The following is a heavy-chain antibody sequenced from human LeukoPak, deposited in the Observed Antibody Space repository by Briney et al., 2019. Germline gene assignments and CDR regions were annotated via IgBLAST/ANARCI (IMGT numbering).Heavy chain of an antibody. CDR2: ISWNSGSI. V-gene: IGHV3-9*01. CDR3: AKDKDVAVVYYFDY. Sequence: GGSLRLSCAASGLTFDDYAMHWVRQAPGKGLEWVSGISWNSGSIGYADSVKGRFTISRDNAKNSLYLQMNSLRAEDTALYYCAKDKDVAVVYYFDYWGQGTLVTVSS. J-gene: IGHJ4*02. D-gene: IGHD6-19*01. CDR1: GLTFDDYA.